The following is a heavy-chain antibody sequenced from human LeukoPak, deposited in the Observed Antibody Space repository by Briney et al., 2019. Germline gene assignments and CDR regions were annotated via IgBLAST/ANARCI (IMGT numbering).Heavy chain of an antibody. Sequence: PGGSLSLSCAASGFTFSNYYMSWIRQAPGKGLEWISYISGSGNTLYHADSVKGRFTISRHNAKTSLYLQMNSLRAEHTAVYYCARVAGSYFSDRWRQGTLVTVSS. J-gene: IGHJ5*02. CDR1: GFTFSNYY. D-gene: IGHD3-3*01. CDR3: ARVAGSYFSDR. V-gene: IGHV3-11*01. CDR2: ISGSGNTL.